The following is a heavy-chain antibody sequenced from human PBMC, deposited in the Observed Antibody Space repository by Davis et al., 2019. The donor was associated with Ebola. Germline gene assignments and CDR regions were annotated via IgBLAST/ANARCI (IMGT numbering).Heavy chain of an antibody. V-gene: IGHV3-30*01. Sequence: GESLKISCVASEFTFRDYSINWIRQAPGKGLEWMSIISHDGSNRFYADSVKGRFTISRDNSKNTLYLQMNNLRAEDTAVFYCARSADSSGYFPHYWGQGTLVTVSS. D-gene: IGHD3-22*01. CDR1: EFTFRDYS. CDR3: ARSADSSGYFPHY. J-gene: IGHJ4*02. CDR2: ISHDGSNR.